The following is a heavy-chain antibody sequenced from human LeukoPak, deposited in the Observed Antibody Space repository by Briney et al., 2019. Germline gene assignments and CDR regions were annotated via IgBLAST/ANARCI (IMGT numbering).Heavy chain of an antibody. J-gene: IGHJ6*03. CDR1: GFTFSSYA. D-gene: IGHD5-18*01. CDR3: ARVLPEDTAIWYYYMDV. V-gene: IGHV3-64*01. CDR2: ISSNGGST. Sequence: GGSLRLSCAASGFTFSSYAMHWVRQAPGKGLEYVSAISSNGGSTYYANSVKGRFTISRDNSKNTLYLQMGSLRAEDMAVYYCARVLPEDTAIWYYYMDVWGKGTTVTVSS.